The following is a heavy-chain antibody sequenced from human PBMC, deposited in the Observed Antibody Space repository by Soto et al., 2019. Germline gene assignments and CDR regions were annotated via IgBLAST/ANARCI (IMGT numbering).Heavy chain of an antibody. CDR1: GFSFSSYA. CDR3: ARWSYLDY. D-gene: IGHD2-15*01. Sequence: GGSLRLSCAASGFSFSSYAMSWLRQAPGKGLEWVSTISGSDGKTFYADSVKGRFSISRDTSDNMLYLQMNSLRDDDTAVYYCARWSYLDYWGQGARVTVPS. CDR2: ISGSDGKT. V-gene: IGHV3-23*01. J-gene: IGHJ4*02.